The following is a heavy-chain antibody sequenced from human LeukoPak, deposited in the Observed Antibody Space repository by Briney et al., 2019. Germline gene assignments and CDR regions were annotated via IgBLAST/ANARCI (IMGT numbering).Heavy chain of an antibody. J-gene: IGHJ4*02. CDR3: AKDGKGYSSSWYSSH. CDR1: GFTFSSYA. Sequence: GGSLRLSCAASGFTFSSYAMSWVRQAPGKGLEWVSAISGSGGSTYYADSVKGRFTISRDNSKNTLYLQMSSLRAEDTAVYYCAKDGKGYSSSWYSSHWGQGTLVTVSS. D-gene: IGHD6-13*01. V-gene: IGHV3-23*01. CDR2: ISGSGGST.